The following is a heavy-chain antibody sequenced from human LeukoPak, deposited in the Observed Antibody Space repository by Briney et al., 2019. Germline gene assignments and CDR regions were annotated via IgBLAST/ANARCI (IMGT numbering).Heavy chain of an antibody. V-gene: IGHV1-69*05. D-gene: IGHD6-13*01. Sequence: SVKVSCKASGGTFSSYAISWVRQAPGQGLEWMGGIIPIFGTANYAQKFQGRVTMTRDTSISTAYMELSRLRSDDTAVYYCAREGGIAAAGTIDYWGQGTLVTVSS. CDR3: AREGGIAAAGTIDY. J-gene: IGHJ4*02. CDR2: IIPIFGTA. CDR1: GGTFSSYA.